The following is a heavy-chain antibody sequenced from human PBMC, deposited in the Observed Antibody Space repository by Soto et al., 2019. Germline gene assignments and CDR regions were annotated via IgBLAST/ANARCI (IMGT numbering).Heavy chain of an antibody. V-gene: IGHV4-59*01. J-gene: IGHJ3*02. CDR1: GGSISNSY. CDR2: IYYSGST. CDR3: ARDLRVGGRFWRGYYTGDAFHI. D-gene: IGHD3-3*01. Sequence: SETLSLTCSVSGGSISNSYWSWIRQPPGKGLEWIGCIYYSGSTNYNPSLKSRVTISVDTSKNQFSLKLSSVTAADTAVYYCARDLRVGGRFWRGYYTGDAFHIWGQGTMVTVSS.